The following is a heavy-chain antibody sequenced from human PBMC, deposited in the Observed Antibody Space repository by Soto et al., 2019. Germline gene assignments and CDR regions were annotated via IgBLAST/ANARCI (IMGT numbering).Heavy chain of an antibody. D-gene: IGHD6-19*01. V-gene: IGHV3-30*18. Sequence: PGGSLRLSCAASRFTFSNYGMHWVRQTPGKGLEWVAVISYDGSNKYYADSVKGRFTISRDNSKNTLYLQMNSLRAEDTAVYYCAKVPSSGWPYFDYWGQGTLVTVSS. J-gene: IGHJ4*02. CDR3: AKVPSSGWPYFDY. CDR1: RFTFSNYG. CDR2: ISYDGSNK.